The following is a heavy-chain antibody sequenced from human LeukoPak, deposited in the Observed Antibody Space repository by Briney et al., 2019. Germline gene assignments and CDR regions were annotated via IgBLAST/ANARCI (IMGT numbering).Heavy chain of an antibody. J-gene: IGHJ5*02. CDR2: INHSGST. CDR1: GGSFSGYY. CDR3: ARGSRYYGSGGKAWFNP. Sequence: TSETLSLTCAVYGGSFSGYYWSWIRQPPGKGLEWIGEINHSGSTNYNPSLKSRVTISVDTSKNQFSLKLSSVTAADTAVYYCARGSRYYGSGGKAWFNPGAQGTLVTVA. V-gene: IGHV4-34*01. D-gene: IGHD3-10*01.